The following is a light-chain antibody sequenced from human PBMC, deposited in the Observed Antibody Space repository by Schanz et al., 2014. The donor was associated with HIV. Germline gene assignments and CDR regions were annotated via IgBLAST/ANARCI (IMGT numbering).Light chain of an antibody. CDR3: QHYGSS. CDR2: SAS. CDR1: QTVSSNS. V-gene: IGKV3-20*01. J-gene: IGKJ3*01. Sequence: EIVLTQSPVILSLSPEERATLSCRASQTVSSNSLGWYQQKRGQVPRLLIYSASRRANGIPDRFSGSGSGTDFTLTISRLEPEDFAVYYCQHYGSSFGPGTKVDIK.